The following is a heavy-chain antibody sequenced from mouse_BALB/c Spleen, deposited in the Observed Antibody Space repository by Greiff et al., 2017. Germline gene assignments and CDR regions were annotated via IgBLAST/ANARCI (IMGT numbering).Heavy chain of an antibody. V-gene: IGHV5-17*02. D-gene: IGHD2-3*01. Sequence: EVKLVESGGGLVQPGGSRKLSCAASGFTFSSFGMHWVRQAPEKGLEWVAYISSGSSTIYYADTVKGRFTISRDNPKNTLFLQMTSLRSEDTAMFDCARDGYSFDYGGQGTTLTVSS. J-gene: IGHJ2*01. CDR1: GFTFSSFG. CDR2: ISSGSSTI. CDR3: ARDGYSFDY.